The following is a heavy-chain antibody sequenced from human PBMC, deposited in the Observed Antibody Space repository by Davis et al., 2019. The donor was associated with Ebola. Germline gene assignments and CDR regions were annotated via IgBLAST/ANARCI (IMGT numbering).Heavy chain of an antibody. CDR1: GGSISSYY. D-gene: IGHD3-16*01. CDR3: ARHASQRSIFDY. V-gene: IGHV4-59*08. Sequence: MPSETLSLTCTVSGGSISSYYWSWIRQPLGKGLEWIGYIYYSGSTNYNPSLKSRVTISVDTSKNQFFLKLSSVTAADTAVYFCARHASQRSIFDYWGQGTLVTVSS. J-gene: IGHJ4*02. CDR2: IYYSGST.